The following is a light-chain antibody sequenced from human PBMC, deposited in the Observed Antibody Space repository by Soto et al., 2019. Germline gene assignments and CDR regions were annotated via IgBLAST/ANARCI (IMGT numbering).Light chain of an antibody. V-gene: IGLV3-21*02. J-gene: IGLJ1*01. CDR2: DDS. CDR1: NIGIKT. Sequence: SYELTQTPSVSAAPGQAARITCGGNNIGIKTVHWYQQKPGQAPVLVVFDDSDRPSGIPERFSGSNSGNTATLTVSGVEAGDEADYYCQVWDSTSDHHVFGTGTKV. CDR3: QVWDSTSDHHV.